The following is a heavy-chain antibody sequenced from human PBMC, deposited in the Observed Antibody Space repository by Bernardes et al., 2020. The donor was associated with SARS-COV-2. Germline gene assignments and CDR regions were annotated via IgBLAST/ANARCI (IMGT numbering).Heavy chain of an antibody. D-gene: IGHD3-3*01. Sequence: GSLRPSCAASGFTFSSYSMNWVRQAPGKGLEWVSYISSCSSTIYYADPVKGRFTISRDNAKNSLYPKMNSLRAEDTAVYYCAKDSKGGGALEWLPSSSNWFDPWGQGTLVTVSS. CDR3: AKDSKGGGALEWLPSSSNWFDP. CDR2: ISSCSSTI. J-gene: IGHJ5*02. V-gene: IGHV3-48*04. CDR1: GFTFSSYS.